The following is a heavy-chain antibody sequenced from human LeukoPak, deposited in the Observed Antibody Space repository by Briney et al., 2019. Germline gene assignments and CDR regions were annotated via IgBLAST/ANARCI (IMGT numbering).Heavy chain of an antibody. J-gene: IGHJ6*02. D-gene: IGHD2-2*01. Sequence: ASVKVSCKASGYTFTSYAIHWVRQAPGQRLEWMGWINGRNGNAKYSQESQGRVTITRDTSANTAYMELSSLRSEDMALYYCARGGSYAMDVWGQGTTVTVAS. CDR3: ARGGSYAMDV. CDR1: GYTFTSYA. CDR2: INGRNGNA. V-gene: IGHV1-3*03.